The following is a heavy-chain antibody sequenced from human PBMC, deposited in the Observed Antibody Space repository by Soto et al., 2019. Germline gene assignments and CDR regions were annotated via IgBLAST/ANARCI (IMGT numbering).Heavy chain of an antibody. CDR1: GFTVSSNY. J-gene: IGHJ2*01. CDR3: ASYVDTAMRHWYFDL. Sequence: PGGSLRLSCADSGFTVSSNYMSWVRQAPGKGLEWVSVIYSGGSTYYADSVKGRFTISRDNSKNTLYLQMNSLRAEDTAVYYCASYVDTAMRHWYFDLWGRGTLVTVSS. CDR2: IYSGGST. V-gene: IGHV3-53*01. D-gene: IGHD5-18*01.